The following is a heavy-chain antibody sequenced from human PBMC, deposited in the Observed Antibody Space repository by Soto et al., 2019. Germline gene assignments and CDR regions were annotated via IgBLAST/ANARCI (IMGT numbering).Heavy chain of an antibody. CDR2: IYYSGNT. CDR3: ARVKYYGILTGDLLDYYYMDV. J-gene: IGHJ6*03. CDR1: GGSSSSNY. V-gene: IGHV4-59*01. D-gene: IGHD3-9*01. Sequence: QVQLQESGPGLVKPSETLSLTCTVSGGSSSSNYWSWIRQPPGKGLEWIGYIYYSGNTNYNPSLKSRVTMSEDTSKNQISLKLSSVTAADTAVYYCARVKYYGILTGDLLDYYYMDVWGKGTTVTVSS.